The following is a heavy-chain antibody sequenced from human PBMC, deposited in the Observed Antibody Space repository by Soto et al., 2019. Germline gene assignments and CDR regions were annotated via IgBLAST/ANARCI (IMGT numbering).Heavy chain of an antibody. CDR1: GGTFSSYA. D-gene: IGHD3-3*01. V-gene: IGHV1-69*13. CDR2: IIPIFGTA. J-gene: IGHJ6*02. CDR3: ARDTPGLRFLEWLPFYYGMDV. Sequence: ASVKVSCKASGGTFSSYAISWVRQAPGQGLEWMGGIIPIFGTANYAQKFQGRVTITADESTSTAYMELSSLRSEDTAVYYCARDTPGLRFLEWLPFYYGMDVWGQGTTVTVSS.